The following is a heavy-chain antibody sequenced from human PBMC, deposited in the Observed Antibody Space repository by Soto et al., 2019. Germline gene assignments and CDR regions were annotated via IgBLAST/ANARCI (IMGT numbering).Heavy chain of an antibody. CDR1: GFTFSSYG. D-gene: IGHD6-19*01. CDR3: ARSATIAVAGNDAFDI. CDR2: IWFDGSNK. J-gene: IGHJ3*02. Sequence: GSLRLSCAASGFTFSSYGMHWVRQAQGKGLERVAVIWFDGSNKYYADSVKGRFTISRDNSKNTLYLQMNSLRGEDTAVYYCARSATIAVAGNDAFDIWGQGTMVTVSS. V-gene: IGHV3-33*01.